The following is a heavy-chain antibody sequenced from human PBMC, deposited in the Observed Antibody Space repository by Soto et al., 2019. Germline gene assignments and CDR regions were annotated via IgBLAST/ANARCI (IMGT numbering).Heavy chain of an antibody. D-gene: IGHD5-12*01. V-gene: IGHV4-34*02. CDR3: AGNIVATISSFDY. J-gene: IGHJ4*02. CDR2: INHRGST. CDR1: GESFSCYY. Sequence: QVQLQQWGAGLLKPSETLSLTCAVYGESFSCYYWSWIRQPPGKGLEWIGEINHRGSTNYNPSLKGRVSMSVDTSKHQLSLKLCSVAAADTAMYYCAGNIVATISSFDYWGQGTLVTVSS.